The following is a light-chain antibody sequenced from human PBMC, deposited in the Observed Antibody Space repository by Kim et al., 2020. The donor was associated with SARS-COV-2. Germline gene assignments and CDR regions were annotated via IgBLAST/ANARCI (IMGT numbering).Light chain of an antibody. CDR1: KLGDKY. Sequence: SYELTQPPSVSVSPGQTASITCSGDKLGDKYACWYQQNPGQSPVLVIYQDSKRPSGIPERFSGSNSGNTATLTISGTQAMDEADYYCQAWDSSTVVFG. J-gene: IGLJ2*01. CDR3: QAWDSSTVV. CDR2: QDS. V-gene: IGLV3-1*01.